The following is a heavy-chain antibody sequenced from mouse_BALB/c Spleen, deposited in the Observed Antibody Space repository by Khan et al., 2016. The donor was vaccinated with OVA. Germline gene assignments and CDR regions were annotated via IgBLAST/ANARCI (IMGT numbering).Heavy chain of an antibody. V-gene: IGHV5-6*01. CDR2: ISSGGDYT. CDR3: ARHLTGSFAY. J-gene: IGHJ3*01. D-gene: IGHD4-1*01. CDR1: GFSFSSYS. Sequence: EVELVESGGDLVRPGGSLKLSCAASGFSFSSYSMSWVRQTPDKRLEWVATISSGGDYTYYPDSVKGRFTISRDNAKKTLYLHMSSLKSEDTAIYYCARHLTGSFAYWGQGTLVTVSA.